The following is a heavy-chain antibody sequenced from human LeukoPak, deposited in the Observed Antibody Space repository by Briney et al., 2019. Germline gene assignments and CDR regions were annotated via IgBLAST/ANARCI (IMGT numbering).Heavy chain of an antibody. J-gene: IGHJ3*02. D-gene: IGHD2-15*01. V-gene: IGHV3-48*03. CDR2: ISSSGSTI. CDR1: GFTFSSYE. Sequence: GGSLRLSCAASGFTFSSYEMNWVRQAPGKGLEWVSYISSSGSTIYYADSVKGRFTISRDNAKNSLYLQMNSLRAEDTAVYYCARLDCSGGSCYSGAFDIWGQGTMVTVSS. CDR3: ARLDCSGGSCYSGAFDI.